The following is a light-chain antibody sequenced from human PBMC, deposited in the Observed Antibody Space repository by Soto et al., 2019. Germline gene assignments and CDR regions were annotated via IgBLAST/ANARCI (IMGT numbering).Light chain of an antibody. CDR2: SDN. J-gene: IGLJ2*01. V-gene: IGLV1-44*01. Sequence: QSVLTQPPSASGTPGQRVTISCSGSSSNIGSNPVSWYQQLTGTAPKSLIYSDNQRPSGVPDRISGSRSGTSASLAISGLQSEDEAEYYCAAWDDSRRGRVFGGGTKLTVL. CDR3: AAWDDSRRGRV. CDR1: SSNIGSNP.